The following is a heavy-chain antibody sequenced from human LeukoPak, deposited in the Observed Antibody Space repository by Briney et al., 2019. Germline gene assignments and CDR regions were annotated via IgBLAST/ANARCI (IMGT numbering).Heavy chain of an antibody. CDR2: MNPNSGST. CDR1: GYTFTSYD. J-gene: IGHJ6*02. Sequence: ASVKVSCKASGYTFTSYDINWVRQATGQGLEWMGWMNPNSGSTGYAQKFQGRVTMTRNTSISTAYTELSSLRSEDTAVYYCARGGLPYYDFWSGYPYYYYYGMDVWGQGTTVTVSS. D-gene: IGHD3-3*01. CDR3: ARGGLPYYDFWSGYPYYYYYGMDV. V-gene: IGHV1-8*01.